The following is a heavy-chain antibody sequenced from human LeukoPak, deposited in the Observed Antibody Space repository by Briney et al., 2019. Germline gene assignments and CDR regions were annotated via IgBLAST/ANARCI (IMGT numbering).Heavy chain of an antibody. Sequence: PSETLSLTCTVSGGSISSYYWSWIRQPPGKGLEWIGHIYYSGSTDYNPSLKSRVTISVDTSKNQFSLKLSSVTAADTAVHYCARLHGRYYYYGMDVWGQGTTVTVSS. V-gene: IGHV4-59*08. CDR1: GGSISSYY. D-gene: IGHD1-26*01. CDR3: ARLHGRYYYYGMDV. J-gene: IGHJ6*02. CDR2: IYYSGST.